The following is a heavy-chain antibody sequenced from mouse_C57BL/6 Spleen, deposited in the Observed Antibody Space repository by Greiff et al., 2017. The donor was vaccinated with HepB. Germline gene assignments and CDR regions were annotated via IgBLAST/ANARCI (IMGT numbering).Heavy chain of an antibody. CDR3: VRDGVTTSLYAMDY. D-gene: IGHD2-2*01. J-gene: IGHJ4*01. Sequence: EVKLMESGGGLVQPKGSLKLSCAASGFSFNTYAMNWVRQAPGKGLEWVARIRSKSNNYATYYADSVKDRFTISRDDSESMLYLQMNNLKTEDTAMYYCVRDGVTTSLYAMDYWGQGTSVTVSS. V-gene: IGHV10-1*01. CDR2: IRSKSNNYAT. CDR1: GFSFNTYA.